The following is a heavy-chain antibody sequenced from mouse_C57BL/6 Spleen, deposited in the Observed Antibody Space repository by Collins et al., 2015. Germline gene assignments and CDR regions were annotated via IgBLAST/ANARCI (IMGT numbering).Heavy chain of an antibody. V-gene: IGHV1-61*01. CDR2: IYPSDSET. CDR1: GYTFTSYW. J-gene: IGHJ2*01. CDR3: ARLGYDGYLLFDY. Sequence: QVQLQQPGAELVRPGSSVKLSCKASGYTFTSYWMDWVKQRPGQGLEWIGNIYPSDSETHYNQKFKDKATLTVDKSSSTAYMQLSSLTSEDSAVYYCARLGYDGYLLFDYWGQGTTLTVSS. D-gene: IGHD2-3*01.